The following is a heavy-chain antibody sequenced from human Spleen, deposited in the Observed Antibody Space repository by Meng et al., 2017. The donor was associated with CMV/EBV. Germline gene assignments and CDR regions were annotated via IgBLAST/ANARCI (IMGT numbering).Heavy chain of an antibody. Sequence: GESLKISCAASKFTLSNCESKWVRQAPGKGLEWICTIDSRGNTIYYADSARGRFTISRDGAKNSLYLQMNSLRAEDTAVYYCAGGDSTTGWLDPWGQGTLVTVSS. CDR3: AGGDSTTGWLDP. D-gene: IGHD2-2*01. J-gene: IGHJ5*02. V-gene: IGHV3-48*03. CDR1: KFTLSNCE. CDR2: IDSRGNTI.